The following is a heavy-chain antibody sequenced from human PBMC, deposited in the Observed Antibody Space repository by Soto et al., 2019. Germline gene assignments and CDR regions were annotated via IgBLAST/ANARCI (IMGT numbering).Heavy chain of an antibody. CDR3: ARLAEWEYYDGMDV. CDR2: SRSKADNYAT. V-gene: IGHV3-73*02. D-gene: IGHD1-26*01. Sequence: EVQLVESGGGLVQPGGSLKLSCAVSGFTFSVSAIHWVRQASGKGLEWVGRSRSKADNYATAYGASVKGRFSISRDDSKNTAYLQMSSLNTEDTAVYYCARLAEWEYYDGMDVWGQGTTVTVSS. CDR1: GFTFSVSA. J-gene: IGHJ6*02.